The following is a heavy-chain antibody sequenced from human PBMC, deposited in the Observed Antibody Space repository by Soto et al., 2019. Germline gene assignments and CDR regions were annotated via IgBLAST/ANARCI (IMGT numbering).Heavy chain of an antibody. J-gene: IGHJ4*02. Sequence: QVQLVQSGAEVKKPGSSVKVSCKASGDTFSSYAINWVRQAPGQGLEWMGGIIPMFGTANYAQKFTGRVTITEGERTSIVYMELSSLRSEDTAVYYCSRVSPAHYYDSSGYYSPLDYWGQGTLVTVSS. V-gene: IGHV1-69*01. CDR2: IIPMFGTA. D-gene: IGHD3-22*01. CDR1: GDTFSSYA. CDR3: SRVSPAHYYDSSGYYSPLDY.